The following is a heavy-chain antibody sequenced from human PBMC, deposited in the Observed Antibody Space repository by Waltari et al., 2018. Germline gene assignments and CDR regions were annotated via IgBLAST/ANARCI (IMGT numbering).Heavy chain of an antibody. CDR2: MYYRGSS. D-gene: IGHD3-10*01. J-gene: IGHJ5*01. CDR1: GDSVTSGSYY. V-gene: IGHV4-39*01. CDR3: ARAFGSGSYAWFDS. Sequence: QLQLQESGPGLVKPSETLSLTCSVSGDSVTSGSYYWGWIRQPPRKGLEWIGIMYYRGSSYSNPALQSRVTISVDTSKNQFSLKVSSVAAADTAVYYCARAFGSGSYAWFDSWGQGTLVTVSS.